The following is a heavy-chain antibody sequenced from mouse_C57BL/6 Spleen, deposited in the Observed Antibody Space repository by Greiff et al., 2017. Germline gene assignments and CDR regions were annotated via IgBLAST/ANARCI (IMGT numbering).Heavy chain of an antibody. CDR3: ARNYGSSPWFAY. CDR2: IHPNSGST. Sequence: QVQLKESGAELVKPGASVKLSCKASGYTFTSYWMHWVKQRPGQGLEWIGMIHPNSGSTNYNEKFKSKATLTVDKSSSTAYMQLSSLTSEDSAVYYCARNYGSSPWFAYWGQGTLVTVSA. V-gene: IGHV1-64*01. CDR1: GYTFTSYW. D-gene: IGHD1-1*01. J-gene: IGHJ3*01.